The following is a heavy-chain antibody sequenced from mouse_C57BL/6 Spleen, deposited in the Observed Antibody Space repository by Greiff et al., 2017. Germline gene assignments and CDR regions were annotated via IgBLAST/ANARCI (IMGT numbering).Heavy chain of an antibody. Sequence: VQLQQSGPELVKPGASVKISCKASGYSFTGYYMNWVKQSPEKSLEWIGEINPSTGGTTYNQKFKAKATLTVDKSSSTAYMQLSSLTSEDSAVYFCARCGNYVGYFDYWGQGTTLTVSS. J-gene: IGHJ2*01. D-gene: IGHD2-1*01. CDR3: ARCGNYVGYFDY. CDR1: GYSFTGYY. CDR2: INPSTGGT. V-gene: IGHV1-42*01.